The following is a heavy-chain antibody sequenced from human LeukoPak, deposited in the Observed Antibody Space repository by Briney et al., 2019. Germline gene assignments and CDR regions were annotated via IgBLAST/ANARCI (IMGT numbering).Heavy chain of an antibody. D-gene: IGHD3-9*01. V-gene: IGHV4-39*01. CDR3: ARGPYDILTGYTEPVDY. CDR1: GGSISSSSYY. CDR2: IYYGGST. Sequence: PSETLSLTCTVSGGSISSSSYYWGWIRQPPGKGLEWIGSIYYGGSTYYNPSLKSRVTISVDTSKNQFSLKLSSVTAADTAVYYCARGPYDILTGYTEPVDYWGQGTLVTVSS. J-gene: IGHJ4*02.